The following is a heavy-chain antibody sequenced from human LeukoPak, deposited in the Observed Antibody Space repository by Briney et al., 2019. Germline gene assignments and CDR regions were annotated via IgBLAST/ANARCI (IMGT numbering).Heavy chain of an antibody. Sequence: GRSLRLSCAASGFTLSSYAMYWVRQAPGKWLEWVSVMSYDGSNKYYADSVKGRFTISRDNSKNTLFLQMNSLRAEDTAVYFCARVGRGYSFKVYYFDYWGQGTLVTVSS. J-gene: IGHJ4*02. V-gene: IGHV3-30*04. CDR1: GFTLSSYA. D-gene: IGHD5-18*01. CDR3: ARVGRGYSFKVYYFDY. CDR2: MSYDGSNK.